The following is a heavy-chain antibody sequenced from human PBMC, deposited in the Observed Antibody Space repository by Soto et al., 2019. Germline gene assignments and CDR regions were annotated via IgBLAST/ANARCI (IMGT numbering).Heavy chain of an antibody. J-gene: IGHJ5*02. V-gene: IGHV3-74*01. CDR1: GFIFSNYW. D-gene: IGHD2-15*01. CDR2: INSDGSST. CDR3: AVSGCSSLGCDP. Sequence: VQLVESGGGLVQPGGSLRLSCAASGFIFSNYWMHWVRQAPGKGLVWVSVINSDGSSTNYAVSVKGRFTIARDNAKNTLYLQMSSLCGDDTAVYYCAVSGCSSLGCDPWGQGALVTVSS.